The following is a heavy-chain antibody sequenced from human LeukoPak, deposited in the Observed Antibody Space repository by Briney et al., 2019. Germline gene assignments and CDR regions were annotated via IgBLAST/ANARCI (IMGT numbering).Heavy chain of an antibody. CDR2: IIPIFGTA. Sequence: GASVKVSCKASGGTFSSYAISWVRQAPGQGLEWMGGIIPIFGTANYAQKFQGRVTITADESTSTAYMELSSLRSEDTAVYYCARGGENYRYSSGWSHDRFDYWGQGTLVTVSS. CDR1: GGTFSSYA. J-gene: IGHJ4*02. CDR3: ARGGENYRYSSGWSHDRFDY. V-gene: IGHV1-69*01. D-gene: IGHD6-19*01.